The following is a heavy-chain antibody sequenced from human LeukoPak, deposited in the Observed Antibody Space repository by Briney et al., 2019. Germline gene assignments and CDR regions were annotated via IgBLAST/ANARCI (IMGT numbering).Heavy chain of an antibody. Sequence: GGSLRLSCAASGFTFNNYAMSWVRQAPGKGLEWVSTVSGSGAIAYYTDSDKGRFTISRDNSKNTLYLQMSSLTAKDTAVYYCAKSGGSGSYLLDYWGQGTLVTVSS. V-gene: IGHV3-23*01. D-gene: IGHD3-10*01. CDR1: GFTFNNYA. CDR2: VSGSGAIA. CDR3: AKSGGSGSYLLDY. J-gene: IGHJ4*02.